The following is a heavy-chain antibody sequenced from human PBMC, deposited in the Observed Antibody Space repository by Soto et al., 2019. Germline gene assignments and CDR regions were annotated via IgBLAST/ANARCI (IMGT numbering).Heavy chain of an antibody. CDR3: ARGSYYYGSSGYYHY. CDR2: IYYSGST. D-gene: IGHD3-22*01. V-gene: IGHV4-30-4*01. Sequence: PSETLSLTCTVSGGSISRGDYYWSWIRQPPGKGLEWIGYIYYSGSTYYNPSLKSRVTISVDTSKNQFSLKLSSVTAADTAVYYCARGSYYYGSSGYYHYRRQVPLVTASS. J-gene: IGHJ4*02. CDR1: GGSISRGDYY.